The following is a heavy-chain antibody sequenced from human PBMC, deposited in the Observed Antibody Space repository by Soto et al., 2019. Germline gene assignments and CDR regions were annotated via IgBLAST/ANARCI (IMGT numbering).Heavy chain of an antibody. J-gene: IGHJ6*02. D-gene: IGHD3-10*01. V-gene: IGHV3-30-3*02. CDR2: ISYDGSNK. CDR3: AKRKTGLLWFGASGGLDV. CDR1: GFTFSSYD. Sequence: GGSLRLSCASSGFTFSSYDMHCFRQAPGNGLEWVAVISYDGSNKYYADSVKGRFTISRDNSKNTLYLQMNSLTAGDTAVYYCAKRKTGLLWFGASGGLDVWGQGTTVTVS.